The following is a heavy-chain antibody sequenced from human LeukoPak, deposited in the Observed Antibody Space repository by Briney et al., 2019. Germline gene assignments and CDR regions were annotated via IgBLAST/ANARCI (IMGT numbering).Heavy chain of an antibody. V-gene: IGHV4-34*01. Sequence: SETLSLTCAVYGGSFSGYYWSWIRQPPGKGLGWIGEINHSGSTNYNPSLKSRVTISVDTSKNQFSLKLSSVTAADTAVYYCARGAGDYCPWGQGTLVTVSS. D-gene: IGHD4-17*01. J-gene: IGHJ5*02. CDR2: INHSGST. CDR1: GGSFSGYY. CDR3: ARGAGDYCP.